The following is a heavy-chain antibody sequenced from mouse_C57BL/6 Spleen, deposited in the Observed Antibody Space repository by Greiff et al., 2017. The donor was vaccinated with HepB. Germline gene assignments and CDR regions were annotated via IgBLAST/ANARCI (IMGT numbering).Heavy chain of an antibody. D-gene: IGHD2-3*01. Sequence: QVQLQQPGAELVRPGSSVKLSKASGYTFTSYWMHWVKQRPIQGLEWIGNIDPSDSETHYNQKFKDKATLTVDKSSSTAYMQLSSLTSEDSAVYYCARRDGGAWFAYWGQGTLVTVSA. J-gene: IGHJ3*01. CDR1: GYTFTSYW. CDR2: IDPSDSET. V-gene: IGHV1-52*01. CDR3: ARRDGGAWFAY.